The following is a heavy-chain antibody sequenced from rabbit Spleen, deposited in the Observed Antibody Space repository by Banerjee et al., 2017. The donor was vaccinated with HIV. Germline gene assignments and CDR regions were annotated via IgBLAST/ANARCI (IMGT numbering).Heavy chain of an antibody. Sequence: QEQLVESGGGLVQPEGSLTLTCKASGFDFSNNAMCWVRQPPGKGLEWIACINTATGKAVYASWAKGRFTISTTSSTTVTLQMTSLTAADTATYFCARNYVNAFDPWGPGTLVTVS. CDR3: ARNYVNAFDP. V-gene: IGHV1S45*01. CDR2: INTATGKA. J-gene: IGHJ2*01. D-gene: IGHD1-1*01. CDR1: GFDFSNNA.